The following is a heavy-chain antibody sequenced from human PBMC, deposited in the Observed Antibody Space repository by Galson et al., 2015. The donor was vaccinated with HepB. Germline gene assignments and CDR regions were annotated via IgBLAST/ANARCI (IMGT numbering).Heavy chain of an antibody. D-gene: IGHD5-24*01. CDR3: VRGGQWPQFYFFDY. CDR1: GYSFNFYS. V-gene: IGHV1-3*01. CDR2: VNAGNGDT. J-gene: IGHJ4*02. Sequence: SVKVSCKASGYSFNFYSIHWMRQAPGHRLEWMGRVNAGNGDTRYSQKFQDRITLTRDTSATTTYMELSSMESGDTAVHYCVRGGQWPQFYFFDYWGQGTLVTVSS.